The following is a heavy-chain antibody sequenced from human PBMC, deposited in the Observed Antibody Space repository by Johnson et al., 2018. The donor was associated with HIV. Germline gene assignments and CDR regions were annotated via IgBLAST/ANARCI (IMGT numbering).Heavy chain of an antibody. CDR2: ISSSGSII. CDR1: GFTFSSHG. J-gene: IGHJ3*02. CDR3: AYDALDI. D-gene: IGHD7-27*01. Sequence: AQLVESGGGVVRPGGSLRLSCAASGFTFSSHGMHWVRQAPGKGLESVSYISSSGSIISYAVSVKGRFTISRDNAKNSLYLQMNSLRAENHCPNWGAYDALDIWGQGTMVTVSS. V-gene: IGHV3-48*04.